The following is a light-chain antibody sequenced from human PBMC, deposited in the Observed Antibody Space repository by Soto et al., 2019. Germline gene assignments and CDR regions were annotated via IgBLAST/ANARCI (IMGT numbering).Light chain of an antibody. CDR3: QQYNNWPIT. V-gene: IGKV3-15*01. J-gene: IGKJ5*01. Sequence: EIVLTESPATLSLSPWERATLSCRASQSVSSYLAWYQQKPGQAPRLLIYGASTRATGIPARFSGSGYGTEFNLTISSLQSEDFAVYYCQQYNNWPITFGQGTRLEIK. CDR2: GAS. CDR1: QSVSSY.